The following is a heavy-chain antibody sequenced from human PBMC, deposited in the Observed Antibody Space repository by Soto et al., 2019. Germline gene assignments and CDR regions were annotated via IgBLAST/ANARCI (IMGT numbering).Heavy chain of an antibody. Sequence: PSETLSLTCSVSGGSISSGYYYWSWIRQPPGKGLEWIGNIYYSGNTYYNPSLKSRLIISIDTSKNQFSLKLNYVTASDAAMYFCARHFGYSNSWYVPFDISGLANLVTVSS. D-gene: IGHD6-13*01. CDR2: IYYSGNT. CDR3: ARHFGYSNSWYVPFDI. V-gene: IGHV4-30-4*01. J-gene: IGHJ4*02. CDR1: GGSISSGYYY.